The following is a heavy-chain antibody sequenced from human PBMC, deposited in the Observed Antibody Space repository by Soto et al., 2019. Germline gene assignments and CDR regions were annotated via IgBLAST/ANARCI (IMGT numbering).Heavy chain of an antibody. V-gene: IGHV3-21*01. CDR1: GFTFSSYS. CDR3: ARGYCSSTSCEGLWFDP. Sequence: GGSLRLSCAASGFTFSSYSMNWIRQAPGKGLEWVSSISSSSSYIYYADSVKGRFTISRDNAKNSLYLQMNSLRAEDTAVYYCARGYCSSTSCEGLWFDPWGHGTLVTVSS. D-gene: IGHD2-2*01. J-gene: IGHJ5*02. CDR2: ISSSSSYI.